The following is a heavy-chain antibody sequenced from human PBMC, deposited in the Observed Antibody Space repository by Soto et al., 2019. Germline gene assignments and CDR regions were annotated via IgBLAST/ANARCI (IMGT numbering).Heavy chain of an antibody. Sequence: GGSLRLSCAASGFTFSSYAMHWVRQAPGKGLEWVAVISYDGSNKYYADSVKGRFTISRDNSKNTLYLQMNSLRAEDTAVYYCARVLDDYGDYQDAFDIWGQGTMVTVSS. J-gene: IGHJ3*02. CDR2: ISYDGSNK. D-gene: IGHD4-17*01. CDR3: ARVLDDYGDYQDAFDI. CDR1: GFTFSSYA. V-gene: IGHV3-30-3*01.